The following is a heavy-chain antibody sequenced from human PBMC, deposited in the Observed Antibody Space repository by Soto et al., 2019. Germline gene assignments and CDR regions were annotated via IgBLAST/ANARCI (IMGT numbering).Heavy chain of an antibody. V-gene: IGHV4-34*01. J-gene: IGHJ6*02. CDR2: INHSGST. CDR3: ARVGGYCSGGSCLRYNYYYYGMDV. Sequence: KTSETLSLTCAVYGGSFSGYYWSWIRQPPGKGLEWIGEINHSGSTNYNPSLKSRVTISVDRSKNQFSLKLSSVTAADTAVYYCARVGGYCSGGSCLRYNYYYYGMDVWGQGTTVTVSS. CDR1: GGSFSGYY. D-gene: IGHD2-15*01.